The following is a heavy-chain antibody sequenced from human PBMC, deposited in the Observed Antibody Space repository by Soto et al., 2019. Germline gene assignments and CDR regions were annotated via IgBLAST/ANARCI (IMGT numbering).Heavy chain of an antibody. V-gene: IGHV4-34*01. J-gene: IGHJ5*02. CDR1: GGSFSDYY. D-gene: IGHD3-22*01. Sequence: SETLSLTCAVYGGSFSDYYWSWIRQPPGKGLEWIGEINHSGSTNYNPSLKSRVTISVDTSKNQFSLKLSSVTAAGTAVYYCALMKGYYDSSGYDVGWFDPWGQGTLVTVSS. CDR3: ALMKGYYDSSGYDVGWFDP. CDR2: INHSGST.